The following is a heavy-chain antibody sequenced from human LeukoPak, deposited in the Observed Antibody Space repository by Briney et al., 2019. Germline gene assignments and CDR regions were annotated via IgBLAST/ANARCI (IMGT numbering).Heavy chain of an antibody. CDR1: GFTFSSYA. D-gene: IGHD2-2*01. Sequence: GGSLRLSCAASGFTFSSYAMSWVRQAPGKGLEWVSAISGSGGSTYYADSVKGRFTISRDNSKNTLYLQMNSLRAEDTAVYYCAKSDSKRAVPTKPDAFDIWGQGTMVTVSS. V-gene: IGHV3-23*01. CDR2: ISGSGGST. J-gene: IGHJ3*02. CDR3: AKSDSKRAVPTKPDAFDI.